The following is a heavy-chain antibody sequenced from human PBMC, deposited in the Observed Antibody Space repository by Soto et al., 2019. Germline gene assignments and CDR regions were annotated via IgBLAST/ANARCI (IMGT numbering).Heavy chain of an antibody. D-gene: IGHD6-13*01. Sequence: GGSLRLSCAASGFTFSNAWMSWVRQAPGKGLEWVGRIKSKTDGGTTDYAAPVKGRFTISRDDSKNTLYLQMNSLKTEDTAVYYCTTVRRIKAWQQLVPDDYWGQGTLVTVSS. CDR3: TTVRRIKAWQQLVPDDY. J-gene: IGHJ4*02. CDR2: IKSKTDGGTT. CDR1: GFTFSNAW. V-gene: IGHV3-15*01.